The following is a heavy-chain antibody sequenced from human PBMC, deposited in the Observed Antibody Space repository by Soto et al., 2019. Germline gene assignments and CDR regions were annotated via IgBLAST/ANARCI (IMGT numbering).Heavy chain of an antibody. J-gene: IGHJ6*02. V-gene: IGHV3-23*01. CDR1: RYRFNNFA. CDR2: LTGSSGVT. CDR3: AKDRLQSVRFLEWIYYYGMDV. Sequence: PSWSMKICSVASRYRFNNFAMSWALQDPGKGLEWVSTLTGSSGVTYYADSVKGRFTISRDNSKNTLYLQMNSLRAEDTAVYYCAKDRLQSVRFLEWIYYYGMDVWGQGTTVTVSS. D-gene: IGHD3-3*01.